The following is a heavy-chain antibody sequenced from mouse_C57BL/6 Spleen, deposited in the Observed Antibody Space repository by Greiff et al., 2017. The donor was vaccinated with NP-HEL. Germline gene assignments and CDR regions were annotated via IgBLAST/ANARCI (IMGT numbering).Heavy chain of an antibody. V-gene: IGHV3-8*01. CDR1: GYSITSDY. Sequence: VQLQQSGPGLAKPSQTLSLTCSVTGYSITSDYWNWIREFPGNKLEYMGYISYSGSTYYNPSLKSRISITRDTSKNQYYLQLNSVTTEDTATYYCARSTTVFDYWGQGTTLTVSS. D-gene: IGHD1-1*01. CDR3: ARSTTVFDY. CDR2: ISYSGST. J-gene: IGHJ2*01.